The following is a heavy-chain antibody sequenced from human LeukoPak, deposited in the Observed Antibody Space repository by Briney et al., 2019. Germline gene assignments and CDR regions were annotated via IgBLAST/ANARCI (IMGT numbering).Heavy chain of an antibody. CDR3: ATLLLGVGGDY. J-gene: IGHJ4*02. CDR2: ISYDGSDK. D-gene: IGHD2-15*01. V-gene: IGHV3-30*03. Sequence: PGGSLRLSCAASGFTFSSYGMHWVRQAPGKGLGWVALISYDGSDKYYADSVKGRFTISRDNSKNTLYLQMNSLRAEDTAMYSCATLLLGVGGDYWGQGTLVTVSS. CDR1: GFTFSSYG.